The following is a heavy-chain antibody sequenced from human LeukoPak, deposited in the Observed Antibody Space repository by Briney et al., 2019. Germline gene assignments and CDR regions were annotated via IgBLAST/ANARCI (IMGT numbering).Heavy chain of an antibody. D-gene: IGHD4-17*01. CDR2: MNPNSGNT. CDR3: ARARYGDYRGNCFDP. CDR1: GYTFTSSD. J-gene: IGHJ5*02. Sequence: ASVKVSCKASGYTFTSSDINWVRQATGQGLEWMGWMNPNSGNTGYAQKFQGRVTMTRDTSISTAYMEVSSLGSDDTAVYYCARARYGDYRGNCFDPWGQGTLVTVSS. V-gene: IGHV1-8*01.